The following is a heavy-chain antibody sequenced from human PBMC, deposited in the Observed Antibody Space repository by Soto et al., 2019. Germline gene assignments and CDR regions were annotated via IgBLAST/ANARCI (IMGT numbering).Heavy chain of an antibody. J-gene: IGHJ4*02. CDR3: AKQTQTKGLFDY. Sequence: PGGSLRLSCAASGFSFSTYGTHWVRQAPGKGLEWVAGISYDGSNKYYADSVKGRFTIPRDNSKNTLYLQMNSMRPDDTALYYCAKQTQTKGLFDYWGQGTLVTVSS. CDR2: ISYDGSNK. CDR1: GFSFSTYG. V-gene: IGHV3-30*18.